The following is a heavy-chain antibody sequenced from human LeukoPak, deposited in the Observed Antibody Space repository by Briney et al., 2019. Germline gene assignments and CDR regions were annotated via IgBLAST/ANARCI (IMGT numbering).Heavy chain of an antibody. V-gene: IGHV4-61*02. CDR2: IYTRGST. J-gene: IGHJ2*01. CDR1: GDSISSSSYY. Sequence: SETLSLTCSVSGDSISSSSYYWSWIRQTAGKGLEWIGRIYTRGSTNYNPSLKSRVTISADTSTNQFSLKLSSVTAADTAVYYCARRRGSSSLLTRSWYFDLWGRGTLVTVSS. CDR3: ARRRGSSSLLTRSWYFDL. D-gene: IGHD6-13*01.